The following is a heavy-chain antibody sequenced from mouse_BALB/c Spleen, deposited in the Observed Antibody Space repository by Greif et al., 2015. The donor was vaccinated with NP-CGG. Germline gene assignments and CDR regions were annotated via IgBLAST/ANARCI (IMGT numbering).Heavy chain of an antibody. V-gene: IGHV1-7*01. D-gene: IGHD1-1*01. CDR1: GYTFTSYW. J-gene: IGHJ4*01. CDR2: INPSTGYT. CDR3: AREGVLLRPPYAMDY. Sequence: QVQLQQSGAELAKPGASVKMSCKASGYTFTSYWMHWVKQRPGQGLEWIGYINPSTGYTEYNQKFKDKATLTADKSSSTAYMQLSSLTSEDSAVYYCAREGVLLRPPYAMDYWGQGTSVTVSS.